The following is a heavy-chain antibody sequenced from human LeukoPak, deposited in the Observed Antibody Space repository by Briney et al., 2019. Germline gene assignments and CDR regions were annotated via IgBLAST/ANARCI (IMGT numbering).Heavy chain of an antibody. CDR2: IYSGGST. V-gene: IGHV3-53*01. Sequence: GGSLRLSCAASGFTVSSNHMSWVRQAPGKGLEWVSVIYSGGSTYYADSVKGRFTISRDNSKNTLYLQMNSLRAEDTAVYYCASTTHSSSWYGVFSFDYWGQGTLVTVSS. CDR3: ASTTHSSSWYGVFSFDY. D-gene: IGHD6-13*01. CDR1: GFTVSSNH. J-gene: IGHJ4*02.